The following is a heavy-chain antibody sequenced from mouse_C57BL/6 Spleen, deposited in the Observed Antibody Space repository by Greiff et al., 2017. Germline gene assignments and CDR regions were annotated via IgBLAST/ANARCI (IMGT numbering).Heavy chain of an antibody. CDR1: GFTFSDYY. Sequence: VQLKESGGGLVQPGGSLKLSCAASGFTFSDYYMYWVRQTPEKRLEWVAYISNGGGSTYYPDTVKGRFTISRDNAKNTLYLQMSRLKSEDTAMYYCARQDYGSSYGYFDVWGTGTTVTVSS. J-gene: IGHJ1*03. V-gene: IGHV5-12*01. D-gene: IGHD1-1*01. CDR3: ARQDYGSSYGYFDV. CDR2: ISNGGGST.